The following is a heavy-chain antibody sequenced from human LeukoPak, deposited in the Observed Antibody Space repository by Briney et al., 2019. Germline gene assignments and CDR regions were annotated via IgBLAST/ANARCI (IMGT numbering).Heavy chain of an antibody. CDR3: ARAYGDYAAYWYFTL. CDR2: IDYSGTT. D-gene: IGHD4/OR15-4a*01. Sequence: SETLSLTCTVSGGSIGTYYWNWLRQPPGKGLEWLGYIDYSGTTSYNPSLKSRLSISLDTSQSQLSLRLTSVTTADTAVYYCARAYGDYAAYWYFTLWGRGTLVTVSS. CDR1: GGSIGTYY. J-gene: IGHJ2*01. V-gene: IGHV4-59*01.